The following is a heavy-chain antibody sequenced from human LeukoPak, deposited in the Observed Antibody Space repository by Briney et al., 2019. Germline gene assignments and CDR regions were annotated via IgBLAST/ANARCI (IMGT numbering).Heavy chain of an antibody. J-gene: IGHJ5*02. V-gene: IGHV4-34*01. D-gene: IGHD6-13*01. CDR3: ASWYSSSWRSTLLGFDP. CDR2: INHSGST. CDR1: GESFSGYY. Sequence: SETLSLTCAVYGESFSGYYWSWIRQPPGKGLEWIGEINHSGSTNYNPSLKSRVTISVDTSKNQFSLKLSSVTAADTAVYYCASWYSSSWRSTLLGFDPWGQGTLVTVSS.